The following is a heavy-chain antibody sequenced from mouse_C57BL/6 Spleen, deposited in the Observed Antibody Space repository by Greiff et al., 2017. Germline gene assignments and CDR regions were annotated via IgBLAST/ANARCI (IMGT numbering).Heavy chain of an antibody. J-gene: IGHJ2*01. D-gene: IGHD2-1*01. CDR2: IDPSDSET. CDR1: GYTFTSYW. V-gene: IGHV1-52*01. CDR3: ARGYYGNYEDYFDY. Sequence: QVQLQQPGAELVRPGSSVKLSCKASGYTFTSYWMHWVKQRPIQGLEWIGNIDPSDSETHYNQKFKDKATLTVDKSSSTAYMQLSSLTSEDSAVYYCARGYYGNYEDYFDYWGQGTTLTVSS.